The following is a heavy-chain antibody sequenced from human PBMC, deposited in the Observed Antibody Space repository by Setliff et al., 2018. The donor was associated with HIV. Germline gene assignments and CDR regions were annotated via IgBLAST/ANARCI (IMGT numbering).Heavy chain of an antibody. CDR2: IYYSGST. D-gene: IGHD3-10*01. J-gene: IGHJ6*03. V-gene: IGHV4-31*03. CDR3: ARVSPYGSGSYSYRPYYYYYYYMDV. Sequence: KPSETLSLTCNVSGGSISSGGYYWGWIRQHPGKGLEWIGYIYYSGSTYYNPSLKSRVPISVDTSKNQFSLKLSSVTAADTAVYYCARVSPYGSGSYSYRPYYYYYYYMDVWGKGTTVTVSS. CDR1: GGSISSGGYY.